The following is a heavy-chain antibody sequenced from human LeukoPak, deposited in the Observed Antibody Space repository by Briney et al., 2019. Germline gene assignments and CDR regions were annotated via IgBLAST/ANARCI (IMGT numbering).Heavy chain of an antibody. CDR3: ARGGHASVDY. CDR1: GFTFSNYW. J-gene: IGHJ4*02. D-gene: IGHD3-10*01. CDR2: IDSDGIT. Sequence: GGSLRLSCAASGFTFSNYWMHWVRQAPGKELVWVSYIDSDGITRYADSVKGRFTISRDDAENTLSLQMNSLRAEDTAVYYCARGGHASVDYWGQGTLVTVSS. V-gene: IGHV3-74*01.